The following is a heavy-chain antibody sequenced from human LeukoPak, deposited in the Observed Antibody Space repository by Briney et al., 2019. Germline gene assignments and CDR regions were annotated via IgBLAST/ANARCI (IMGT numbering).Heavy chain of an antibody. J-gene: IGHJ4*02. CDR3: AKGSGSYYIDY. CDR1: GFTFSIYA. CDR2: ISSSGSTI. Sequence: PGGSLRLSCAASGFTFSIYAMTWVRQAPGKGLEWVSYISSSGSTIYYADSVKGRFTISRDNAKNSLYLQMNSLRAEDTAVYYCAKGSGSYYIDYWGQGTLVTVSS. V-gene: IGHV3-48*03. D-gene: IGHD1-26*01.